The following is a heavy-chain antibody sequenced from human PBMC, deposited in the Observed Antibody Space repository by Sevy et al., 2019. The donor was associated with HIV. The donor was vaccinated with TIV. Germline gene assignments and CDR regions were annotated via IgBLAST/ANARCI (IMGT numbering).Heavy chain of an antibody. CDR2: IGVYNGNL. D-gene: IGHD3-10*01. Sequence: ASVKVSCKTSGYIFINSSITWVRQAPGQGLEWMGWIGVYNGNLKYAQKFQGRVTMTTDTSTSTAYMELTSLRSDDTGVYYCARVPTYHYGSATYFDYWGQGTLVTVSS. J-gene: IGHJ4*02. V-gene: IGHV1-18*01. CDR1: GYIFINSS. CDR3: ARVPTYHYGSATYFDY.